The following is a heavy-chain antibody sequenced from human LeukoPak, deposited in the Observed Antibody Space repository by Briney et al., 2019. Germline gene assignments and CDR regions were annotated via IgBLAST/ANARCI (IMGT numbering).Heavy chain of an antibody. J-gene: IGHJ4*02. V-gene: IGHV3-7*01. Sequence: PGGSLRLSCAGSGFTFSTYWMSWVRQAPGKGLDWVANIKQDGTDKYYVDSVKSRFTISRDNAKNLLYLQMNSLRAEDTAVYYCAREKLDTRGYVDYWGQGTLVTVSS. CDR1: GFTFSTYW. CDR3: AREKLDTRGYVDY. CDR2: IKQDGTDK. D-gene: IGHD3-22*01.